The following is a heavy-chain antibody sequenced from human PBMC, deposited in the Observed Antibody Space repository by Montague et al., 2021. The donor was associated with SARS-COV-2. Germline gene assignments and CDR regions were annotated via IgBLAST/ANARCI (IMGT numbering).Heavy chain of an antibody. CDR1: GFSLSTRTVG. Sequence: PALVKPTQTLTLTCTFSGFSLSTRTVGVGWTRQPPGKALEWLVPIYWDDDKRYSPSLKSRLTITKVTSKNQVVLTMTNMDPVDTATYYCAHRLPAVAAFDYWGQGTLVTVSS. CDR3: AHRLPAVAAFDY. CDR2: IYWDDDK. J-gene: IGHJ4*02. D-gene: IGHD6-6*01. V-gene: IGHV2-5*02.